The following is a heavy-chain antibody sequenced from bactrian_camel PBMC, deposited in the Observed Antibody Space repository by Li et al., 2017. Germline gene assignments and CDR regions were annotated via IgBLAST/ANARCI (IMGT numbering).Heavy chain of an antibody. D-gene: IGHD6*01. CDR2: LDRDDRT. V-gene: IGHV3S53*01. CDR3: AADVGSMSGNCQPNY. J-gene: IGHJ4*01. CDR1: EYTVTTNC. Sequence: QVQLVESGGGSVQAGGSLKLSCTASEYTVTTNCMAWFRQAPGKGREGLAALDRDDRTRYVDSVKGRFTISRDDAKNTMYLQMNNLQPEDTAMYYCAADVGSMSGNCQPNYWGQGTQVTVS.